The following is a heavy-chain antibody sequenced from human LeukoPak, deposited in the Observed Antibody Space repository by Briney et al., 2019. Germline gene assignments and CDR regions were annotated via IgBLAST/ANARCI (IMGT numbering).Heavy chain of an antibody. J-gene: IGHJ4*02. CDR1: GFAFSSYA. CDR2: ISGSGGST. D-gene: IGHD7-27*01. V-gene: IGHV3-23*01. Sequence: QTGGSLRLSCAASGFAFSSYAMSWVRQAPGKGLEWVSAISGSGGSTYYADSVKGRFTISRDNSKNTLYLQMNSLRAEDTAVYYCAEVGTGAKVPDYWGQGTLVTVSS. CDR3: AEVGTGAKVPDY.